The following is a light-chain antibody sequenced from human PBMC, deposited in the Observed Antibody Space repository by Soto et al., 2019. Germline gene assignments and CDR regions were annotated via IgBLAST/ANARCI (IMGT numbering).Light chain of an antibody. CDR1: SSNIGAGYD. Sequence: QLVLTQPPSVSGAPGQRVTICCTGSSSNIGAGYDVHWYQQLPGTAPKLLIYGNSNRPSGVPDRFSGSKSGTSASLAITGLQAEDEADYYCQSYDSSLSGSVFGGGTKVTVL. CDR2: GNS. J-gene: IGLJ2*01. V-gene: IGLV1-40*01. CDR3: QSYDSSLSGSV.